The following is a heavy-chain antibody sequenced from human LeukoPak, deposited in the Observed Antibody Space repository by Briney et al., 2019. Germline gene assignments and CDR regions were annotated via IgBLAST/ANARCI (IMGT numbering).Heavy chain of an antibody. CDR2: IIPVFGTT. Sequence: SVKVSCKASRETFSSYAISWVRQAPGQGLEWMGGIIPVFGTTSYAQKSQDRITITADKTTYTAFMELSNLGSEDTAVYYCARAVTSNILGAFDIWGRGTLVTVSS. V-gene: IGHV1-69*06. CDR3: ARAVTSNILGAFDI. J-gene: IGHJ3*02. CDR1: RETFSSYA. D-gene: IGHD2-21*02.